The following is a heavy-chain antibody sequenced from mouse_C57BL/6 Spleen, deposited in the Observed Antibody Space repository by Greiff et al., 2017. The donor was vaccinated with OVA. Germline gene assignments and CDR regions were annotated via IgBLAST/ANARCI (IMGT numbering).Heavy chain of an antibody. CDR3: ARPTAQNYFDY. D-gene: IGHD3-2*02. CDR1: GFTFSSYG. J-gene: IGHJ2*01. V-gene: IGHV5-6*01. CDR2: ISSGGSYT. Sequence: EVQLVESGGDLVKPGGSLKLSCAASGFTFSSYGMSWVRQTPDKRLEWVATISSGGSYTYYPASVKGRFTISRDNAKNTLYLQMSSLKSEDTAMYYCARPTAQNYFDYWGQGTTLTVSS.